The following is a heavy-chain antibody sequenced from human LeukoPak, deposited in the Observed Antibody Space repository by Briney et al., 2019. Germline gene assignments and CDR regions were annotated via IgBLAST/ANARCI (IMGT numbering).Heavy chain of an antibody. J-gene: IGHJ4*02. CDR2: INHSGST. CDR3: ARGKQQIQLWLRPGVWYFDY. D-gene: IGHD5-18*01. V-gene: IGHV4-38-2*02. Sequence: SETLSLTCSVSGYSVSSGFYWGWIRQPPGKGLEWIGGINHSGSTNYNPSLKSRVTISVDTSKNQFSLKLSSVTAADTAVYYCARGKQQIQLWLRPGVWYFDYWGQGTLVTVSS. CDR1: GYSVSSGFY.